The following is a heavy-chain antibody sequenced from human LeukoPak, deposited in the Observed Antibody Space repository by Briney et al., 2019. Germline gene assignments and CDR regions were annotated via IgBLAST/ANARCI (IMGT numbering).Heavy chain of an antibody. J-gene: IGHJ6*02. CDR2: IYSGGST. Sequence: GGSLRLSCAASGFTVSSNYMSWVRQAPGKGLEWVSVIYSGGSTYYADSVKGRFTISRDNSKNTLYLQMNSLRAEDTAVYYCAKSLGLRANYYYGMDVWGQGTTVTVSS. CDR1: GFTVSSNY. V-gene: IGHV3-53*01. CDR3: AKSLGLRANYYYGMDV. D-gene: IGHD4-17*01.